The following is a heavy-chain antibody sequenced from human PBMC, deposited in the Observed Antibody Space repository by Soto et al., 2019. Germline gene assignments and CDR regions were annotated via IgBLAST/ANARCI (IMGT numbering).Heavy chain of an antibody. V-gene: IGHV1-18*01. CDR3: VRSGVWEPRDY. J-gene: IGHJ4*02. D-gene: IGHD1-26*01. CDR1: GYTFTSYG. CDR2: ISAYNGNT. Sequence: QVQLVQSGAEVKKPGASVKVSCKASGYTFTSYGISSVRQAPAQGLEWMGWISAYNGNTTYARKLQGRVTMTTDTPTNTAYMERRSLRSDDKAVYYYVRSGVWEPRDYGGQGTLGAVSS.